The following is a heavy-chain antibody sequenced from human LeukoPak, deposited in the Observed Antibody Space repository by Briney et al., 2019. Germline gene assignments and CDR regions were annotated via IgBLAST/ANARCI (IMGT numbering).Heavy chain of an antibody. D-gene: IGHD6-19*01. CDR1: GFTFSDYG. CDR3: AREMWPVGVSYFDY. Sequence: GGSLRLSCAASGFTFSDYGMYWVRQAPGKGLEWVAVISYDGSNKYYADSVKGRFTISRDNSKNTLYLQMNSLRAEDTAVYYCAREMWPVGVSYFDYWGQGILVTVSS. CDR2: ISYDGSNK. V-gene: IGHV3-30*19. J-gene: IGHJ4*02.